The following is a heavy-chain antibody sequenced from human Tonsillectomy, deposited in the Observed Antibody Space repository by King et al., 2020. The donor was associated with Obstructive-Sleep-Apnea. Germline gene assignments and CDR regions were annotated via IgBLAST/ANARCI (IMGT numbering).Heavy chain of an antibody. V-gene: IGHV3-21*01. Sequence: VQLVESGGGLVKPGGSLRLSCAASGFTFSDFSMNWVRKAPGKGLEWVSSISSRSSYIYYADSVKGRFTISRDDAKNSLYLQMSSLRADDTTVYYCARGYVSVSYDPSWDALDVWGPGTTVTVSS. CDR3: ARGYVSVSYDPSWDALDV. J-gene: IGHJ6*02. CDR1: GFTFSDFS. D-gene: IGHD3-10*01. CDR2: ISSRSSYI.